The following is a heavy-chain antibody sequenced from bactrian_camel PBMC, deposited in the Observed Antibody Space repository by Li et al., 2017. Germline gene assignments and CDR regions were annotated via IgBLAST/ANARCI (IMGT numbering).Heavy chain of an antibody. J-gene: IGHJ4*01. D-gene: IGHD2*01. CDR3: AACRSTGGGYNK. Sequence: HVQLVESGGGSVQAGGSLRLSCGGSGYTYRSNCMAWYRQAPGKERERVATSGNDVKPTYADSVRGRFTIDRDNTATTLYLQMNALKTEDTATYYCAACRSTGGGYNKWGQGTQVTVS. CDR1: GYTYRSNC. V-gene: IGHV3S53*01. CDR2: SGNDVKP.